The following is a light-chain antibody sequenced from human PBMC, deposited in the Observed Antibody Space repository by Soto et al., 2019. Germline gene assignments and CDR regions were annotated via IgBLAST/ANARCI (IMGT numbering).Light chain of an antibody. J-gene: IGKJ1*01. V-gene: IGKV1-39*01. CDR3: QQSYSTPWT. CDR2: AAS. Sequence: DIPMTQSASSLSASVGDRVTITCRASQSISSDLNWYQQKPGKAPKLLIYAASSLQSGVPSRFSGSGSGTDFTLTISSLQPEDFATYYCQQSYSTPWTFGQGTKVEIK. CDR1: QSISSD.